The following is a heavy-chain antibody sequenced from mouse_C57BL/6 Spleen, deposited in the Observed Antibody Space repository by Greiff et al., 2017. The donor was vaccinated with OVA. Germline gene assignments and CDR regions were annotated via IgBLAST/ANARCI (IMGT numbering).Heavy chain of an antibody. CDR2: ISYDGSN. J-gene: IGHJ4*01. CDR1: GYSITSGYY. CDR3: AREKGGYYAMDY. V-gene: IGHV3-6*01. Sequence: ESGPGLVKPSQSLSLTCSVTGYSITSGYYWNWIRQFPGNKLEWMGYISYDGSNNYNPSLKNRISITRDTSKNQFFLKLNSVTTEDTATYYCAREKGGYYAMDYWGQGTSVTVSS.